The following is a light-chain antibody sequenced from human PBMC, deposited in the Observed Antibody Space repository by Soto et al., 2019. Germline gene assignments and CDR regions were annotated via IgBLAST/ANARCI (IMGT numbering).Light chain of an antibody. CDR1: SSDVGGYNF. Sequence: QSALTQPASVSGSPGQSITISCTGTSSDVGGYNFVAWYQQHPGKAPRLLIYEVSNGASGFSNRFSGSKSGNTAYLTISGLQAEDEADYYCSSYTTRSTLVFGAGTQLTVL. CDR2: EVS. CDR3: SSYTTRSTLV. V-gene: IGLV2-14*01. J-gene: IGLJ2*01.